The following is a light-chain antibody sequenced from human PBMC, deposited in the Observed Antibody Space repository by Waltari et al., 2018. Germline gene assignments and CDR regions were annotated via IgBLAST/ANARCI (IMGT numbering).Light chain of an antibody. CDR3: CSYASSSPRLI. CDR1: YSNVGSYDL. CDR2: EVL. J-gene: IGLJ2*01. V-gene: IGLV2-23*02. Sequence: QSALTQPASVSGSLGQSISISCSGTYSNVGSYDLVSWYHQRPGEAPKLLIYEVLKRPSWISNRFSGSKSGNAASLSISARQPEDEGTYYCCSYASSSPRLIFGGGTELSVL.